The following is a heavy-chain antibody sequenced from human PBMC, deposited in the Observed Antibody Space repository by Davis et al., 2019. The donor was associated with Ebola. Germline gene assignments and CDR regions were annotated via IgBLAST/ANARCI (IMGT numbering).Heavy chain of an antibody. Sequence: AASVKVSCKASGYTFTSYGISWVRQAPGQGLEWMGWISAYNGNTNYAQKLQGRVTMTTDTSTSTAYMELRSLRSDDTAVYYCARDRGSRSSWYGGNWFDPWGQGTLVTVSS. CDR3: ARDRGSRSSWYGGNWFDP. CDR1: GYTFTSYG. D-gene: IGHD6-13*01. CDR2: ISAYNGNT. V-gene: IGHV1-18*01. J-gene: IGHJ5*02.